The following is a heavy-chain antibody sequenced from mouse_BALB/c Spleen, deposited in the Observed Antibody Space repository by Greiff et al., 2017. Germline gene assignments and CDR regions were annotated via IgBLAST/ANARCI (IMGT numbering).Heavy chain of an antibody. CDR2: IDPENGNT. J-gene: IGHJ3*01. D-gene: IGHD1-2*01. CDR1: GFNIKDYY. CDR3: ASPFITTATFAY. V-gene: IGHV14-1*02. Sequence: EVQLQQSGAELVRPGALVKLSCKASGFNIKDYYMHWVKQRPEQGLEWIGWIDPENGNTIYDPKFQGKASITADTSSNTAYLQLSSLTSEDTAVYYCASPFITTATFAYWGQGTLVTVSA.